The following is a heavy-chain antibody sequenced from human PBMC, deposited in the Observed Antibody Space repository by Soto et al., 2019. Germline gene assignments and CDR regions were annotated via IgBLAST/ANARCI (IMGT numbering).Heavy chain of an antibody. V-gene: IGHV1-69*01. CDR3: ARDARRYYDSSGYYSNWFDP. CDR2: IIPIFGTA. Sequence: QVQLVQSGAEVKKPGSSVKVSCKASGGTFSSYAISWVRQAPGQGLEWMGGIIPIFGTANYAQKFQGRVTITADESTSTAYMELSSPSSEDTAVYYCARDARRYYDSSGYYSNWFDPWGQGTLVTVSS. CDR1: GGTFSSYA. D-gene: IGHD3-22*01. J-gene: IGHJ5*02.